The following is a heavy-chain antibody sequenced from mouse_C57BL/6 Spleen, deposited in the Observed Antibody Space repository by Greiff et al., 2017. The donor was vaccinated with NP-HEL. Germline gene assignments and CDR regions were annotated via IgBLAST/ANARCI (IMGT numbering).Heavy chain of an antibody. J-gene: IGHJ2*01. CDR2: IYPGSGNT. CDR3: ARKSNHFDY. Sequence: QVQLQQSGAELVRPGASVKLSCKASGYTFTDYYINWVKQRPGQGLEWIARIYPGSGNTYYNEKFKGKATLTAEKSSSTAYMQLSSLTSEDSAVYFCARKSNHFDYWGQGTTLTVSS. CDR1: GYTFTDYY. V-gene: IGHV1-76*01. D-gene: IGHD2-5*01.